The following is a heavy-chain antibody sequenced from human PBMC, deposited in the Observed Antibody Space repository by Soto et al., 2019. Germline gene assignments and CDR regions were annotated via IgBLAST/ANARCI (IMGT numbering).Heavy chain of an antibody. D-gene: IGHD1-1*01. J-gene: IGHJ4*02. CDR2: IWYDGSNK. CDR1: GFTFSSYG. CDR3: AVGGYNWNDGINY. Sequence: QVQLVESGGGVVQPGRSLRLSCAASGFTFSSYGMHWVRQAPGKGLEWVAVIWYDGSNKYYADSVKGRFTISRDNSKNKLYLQMNSLRAEDTAVYYCAVGGYNWNDGINYWGQGTLVTVSS. V-gene: IGHV3-33*01.